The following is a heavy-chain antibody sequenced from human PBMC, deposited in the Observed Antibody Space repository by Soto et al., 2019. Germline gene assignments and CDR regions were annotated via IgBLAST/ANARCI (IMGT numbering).Heavy chain of an antibody. Sequence: QVQLVESGGGAVQPGRSLRLSCAASGFSFSSYGMHWVRQAPGKGLEWVAVISYDGHNKYYADSVKGRFTISRDNSKTTLYLQMNSLRAEDTAVFYGARDGFGRFFDWLPSYYNMDVWGQGTTVTVSS. V-gene: IGHV3-30*03. CDR3: ARDGFGRFFDWLPSYYNMDV. J-gene: IGHJ6*02. D-gene: IGHD3-9*01. CDR2: ISYDGHNK. CDR1: GFSFSSYG.